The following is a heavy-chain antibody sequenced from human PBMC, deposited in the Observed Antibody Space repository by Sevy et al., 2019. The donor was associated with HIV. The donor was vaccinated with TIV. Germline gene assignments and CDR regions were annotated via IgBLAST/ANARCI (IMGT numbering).Heavy chain of an antibody. CDR1: DGSISSGYW. V-gene: IGHV4-4*02. D-gene: IGHD1-1*01. Sequence: SETLSLTCAASDGSISSGYWWSWVRQPPGKGLGWIGEVYHSGTTNYNPSLKSRVTISVDKSKNQFSLKLTSVTAADTAVYYCARVPVQLERPYYFDYWGQGTLVTVSS. J-gene: IGHJ4*02. CDR2: VYHSGTT. CDR3: ARVPVQLERPYYFDY.